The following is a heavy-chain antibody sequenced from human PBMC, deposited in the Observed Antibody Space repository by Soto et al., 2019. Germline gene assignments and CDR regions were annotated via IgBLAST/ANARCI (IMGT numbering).Heavy chain of an antibody. D-gene: IGHD5-12*01. V-gene: IGHV3-21*01. Sequence: EVQLVESGGGLVKPGGSLRLSCAASGFTFSSYSMNWVRQAPGKGLEWVSSISSSSSYIYYADSVKGRFTISRDNAKNSLYLQMNSLRAEDTALYYCARDPGTGEMATMIDYWGQGTLVTVSS. J-gene: IGHJ4*02. CDR1: GFTFSSYS. CDR3: ARDPGTGEMATMIDY. CDR2: ISSSSSYI.